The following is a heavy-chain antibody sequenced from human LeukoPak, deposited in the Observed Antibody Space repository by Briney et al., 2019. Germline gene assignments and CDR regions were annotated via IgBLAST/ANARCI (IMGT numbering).Heavy chain of an antibody. J-gene: IGHJ4*02. CDR1: GFTVSSNY. D-gene: IGHD4-17*01. CDR3: AKGDYSLTFDY. CDR2: IYSGGST. Sequence: PGGSLRLSCAASGFTVSSNYMSWVRQAPGKGLEWVSVIYSGGSTYYADSVKGRFTISRDNSKNTLYLQMNSLRAEDTAVYYCAKGDYSLTFDYWGQGTLVTVSS. V-gene: IGHV3-53*01.